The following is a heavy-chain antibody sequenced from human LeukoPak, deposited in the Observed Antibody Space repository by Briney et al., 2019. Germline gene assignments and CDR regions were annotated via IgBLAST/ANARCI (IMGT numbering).Heavy chain of an antibody. CDR2: ISDSGGST. D-gene: IGHD1-20*01. CDR1: GFTFSSYA. Sequence: GGSLRLSCAASGFTFSSYAMSWVRQAPGKGLEWVSEISDSGGSTSYADSVKGRFTISRDNAKNSLYLQMNSLRAEDTAMYYCARELTGTVAFDMWGQGTMVTVSS. CDR3: ARELTGTVAFDM. V-gene: IGHV3-23*01. J-gene: IGHJ3*02.